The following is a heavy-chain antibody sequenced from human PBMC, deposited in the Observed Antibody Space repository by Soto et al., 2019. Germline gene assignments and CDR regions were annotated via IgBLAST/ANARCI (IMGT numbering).Heavy chain of an antibody. D-gene: IGHD6-25*01. Sequence: EVPLVESGGGLVQPGRSLRLSCAASGFTFDDYAMHWVRQAPGKGLEWVSGISWNSGSIGYADSVKGRFTISRDNAKNSLYLQMNSLRAEDTALYYCAKGDGYPEWGQGTLVTVSS. CDR1: GFTFDDYA. J-gene: IGHJ4*02. CDR2: ISWNSGSI. V-gene: IGHV3-9*01. CDR3: AKGDGYPE.